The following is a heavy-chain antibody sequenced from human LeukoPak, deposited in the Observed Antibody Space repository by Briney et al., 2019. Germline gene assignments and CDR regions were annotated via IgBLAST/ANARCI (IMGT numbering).Heavy chain of an antibody. D-gene: IGHD6-13*01. CDR2: ISFSGNDI. J-gene: IGHJ4*02. CDR3: ARGLGGIAADGTAY. Sequence: GGSLRLSCAASGFSFSSYSMNWVRQAPGKGLEWVSSISFSGNDIYYADSVKGRFTISRDNAKNSLYLQINSLRVEDTAVYYCARGLGGIAADGTAYWGQGTLVIVSS. CDR1: GFSFSSYS. V-gene: IGHV3-21*01.